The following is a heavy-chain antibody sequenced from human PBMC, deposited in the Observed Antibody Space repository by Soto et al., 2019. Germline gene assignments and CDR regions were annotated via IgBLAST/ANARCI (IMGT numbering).Heavy chain of an antibody. D-gene: IGHD3-10*01. CDR1: GYTFSHYY. V-gene: IGHV1-2*02. Sequence: QVQLVQSGAEVKKPGASVKVSCKTSGYTFSHYYIHWMRQVPGQGPVWMGWINPNSDGTKYAKNFEGGITMARDASISTAFLELKRLRSNDTAVYYCARRLGGGGDYFYGMDVWGQGTAVTVSS. J-gene: IGHJ6*02. CDR3: ARRLGGGGDYFYGMDV. CDR2: INPNSDGT.